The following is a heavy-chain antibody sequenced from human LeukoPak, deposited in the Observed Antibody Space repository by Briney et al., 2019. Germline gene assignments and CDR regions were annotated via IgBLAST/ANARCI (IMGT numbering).Heavy chain of an antibody. J-gene: IGHJ4*02. Sequence: GGSLRLSCAASGFTFSNVWMSWVRQAPGKGLEWVSGISGSGASTYYADSVKGRFTISRDNSKNTLHLQMNSLRAEDTAVYYCAKDRSRYDSSAYDFDYWGQGTLVTVSS. CDR1: GFTFSNVW. V-gene: IGHV3-23*01. D-gene: IGHD3-22*01. CDR2: ISGSGAST. CDR3: AKDRSRYDSSAYDFDY.